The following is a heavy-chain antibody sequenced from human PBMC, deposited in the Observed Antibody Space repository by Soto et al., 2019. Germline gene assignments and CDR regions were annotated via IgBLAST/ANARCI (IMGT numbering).Heavy chain of an antibody. Sequence: GGSLRLSCAASGFTFSSYSMNWVRQAPGKGLEWVSSISSSSSYIYYADSVKGRFTISRDNAKNSLYLQMNSLRAEDTAVYYCARGIWDIVVVPAANLLDYWGQGTLVTVSS. V-gene: IGHV3-21*01. CDR1: GFTFSSYS. D-gene: IGHD2-2*01. J-gene: IGHJ4*02. CDR3: ARGIWDIVVVPAANLLDY. CDR2: ISSSSSYI.